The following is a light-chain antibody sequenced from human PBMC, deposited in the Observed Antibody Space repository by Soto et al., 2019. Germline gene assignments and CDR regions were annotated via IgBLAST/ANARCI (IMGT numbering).Light chain of an antibody. CDR1: TGSVTSGHY. V-gene: IGLV7-46*01. CDR2: DTS. J-gene: IGLJ3*02. CDR3: LLYSGNALHLV. Sequence: QAVVTQEPSLTVSPGGTVTLTCGSSTGSVTSGHYPYWFQQKPGHAPRTLIYDTSKKHSWTPARFSGSRLGGKAALTLSGVQPEDEAEYDCLLYSGNALHLVFGGGTKLTVL.